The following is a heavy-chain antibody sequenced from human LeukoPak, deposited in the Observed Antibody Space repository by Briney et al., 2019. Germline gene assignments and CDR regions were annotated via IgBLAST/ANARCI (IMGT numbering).Heavy chain of an antibody. D-gene: IGHD2-2*01. CDR1: GGSISSSSYY. V-gene: IGHV4-39*01. Sequence: SETLSLTCTVSGGSISSSSYYWGWIRQPPGKGLEWIGSIYYSGSTYYNPSLKSRVTISVDTSKNQFSLKLSSVTAADTAVYYCARHYDCSSTSCLDYWGQGTLVTVSS. CDR2: IYYSGST. J-gene: IGHJ4*02. CDR3: ARHYDCSSTSCLDY.